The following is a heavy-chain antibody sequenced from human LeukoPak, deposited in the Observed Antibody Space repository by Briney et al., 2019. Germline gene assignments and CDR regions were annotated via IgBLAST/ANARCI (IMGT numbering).Heavy chain of an antibody. CDR3: ARYHYYDSSGYTYYFDY. CDR1: GGSFSGYY. V-gene: IGHV4-30-4*08. D-gene: IGHD3-22*01. Sequence: PSETLSLTCAVYGGSFSGYYWSWIRQPPGKGLEWIGYIYYSGSTYYNPSLKSRVTISVDTSKNQFSLKLSSVTAADTAVYYCARYHYYDSSGYTYYFDYWGQGTLVTVSS. CDR2: IYYSGST. J-gene: IGHJ4*02.